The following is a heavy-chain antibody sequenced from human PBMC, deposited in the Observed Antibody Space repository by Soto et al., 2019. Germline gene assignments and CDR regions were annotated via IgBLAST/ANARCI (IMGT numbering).Heavy chain of an antibody. J-gene: IGHJ4*02. CDR2: IYYSGST. CDR1: GGSISTGGYY. V-gene: IGHV4-31*03. Sequence: PSETLSLTCTVSGGSISTGGYYWTWIRQHPGKGLEWIGYIYYSGSTYYNPSLRSRITISVDTSKNQFSLKLGSVTAADTAVYYCARDSSGPGYSYGKLDYWGQGTLGTSPQ. CDR3: ARDSSGPGYSYGKLDY. D-gene: IGHD5-18*01.